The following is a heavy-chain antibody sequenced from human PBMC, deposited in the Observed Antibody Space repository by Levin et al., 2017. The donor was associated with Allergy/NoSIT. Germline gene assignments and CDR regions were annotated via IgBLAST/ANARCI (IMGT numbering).Heavy chain of an antibody. V-gene: IGHV3-48*03. D-gene: IGHD3-10*01. Sequence: SCAASGFSFSSYEMNWVRQAPGKGLEWVAYISSTGSTEDYADSVKGRFTISRDNAKNLLYLQMNNLRAEDTAVYYCARVWAGEYWGQGVLVSVSS. J-gene: IGHJ4*02. CDR3: ARVWAGEY. CDR1: GFSFSSYE. CDR2: ISSTGSTE.